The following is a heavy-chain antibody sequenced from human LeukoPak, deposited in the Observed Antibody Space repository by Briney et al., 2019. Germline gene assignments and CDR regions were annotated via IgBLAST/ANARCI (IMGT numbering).Heavy chain of an antibody. D-gene: IGHD2-2*01. V-gene: IGHV3-9*01. Sequence: PGGSLRLSCAASGFTFDDYAMHWVRQAPGKGLEWVSGISWNSGSIGYADSVKGRFTISRDNAKNSLYLQMNSLRAEDTALYYCARDRAGGDIVVVPAAYDYWGQGTLVTVSS. J-gene: IGHJ4*02. CDR2: ISWNSGSI. CDR3: ARDRAGGDIVVVPAAYDY. CDR1: GFTFDDYA.